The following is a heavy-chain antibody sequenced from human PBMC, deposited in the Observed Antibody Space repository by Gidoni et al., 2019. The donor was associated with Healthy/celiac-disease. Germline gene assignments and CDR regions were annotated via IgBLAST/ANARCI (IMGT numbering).Heavy chain of an antibody. D-gene: IGHD4-17*01. CDR1: GVSISSGGYS. Sequence: QLQLQESGSGLVKPSQTLSLTCAVSGVSISSGGYSWSWIRQPPGKGLEWIGYIYHSGSTYYNPSLKSRVTISVDRSKNQFSLKLSSVTAADTAVYYCARGPDYGDYELYYFDYWGQGTLVTVSS. V-gene: IGHV4-30-2*01. CDR2: IYHSGST. CDR3: ARGPDYGDYELYYFDY. J-gene: IGHJ4*02.